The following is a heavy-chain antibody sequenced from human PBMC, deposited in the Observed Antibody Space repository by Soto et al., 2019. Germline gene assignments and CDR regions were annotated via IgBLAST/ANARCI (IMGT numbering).Heavy chain of an antibody. J-gene: IGHJ4*02. CDR2: INYDGSTT. CDR3: VRLYRNSNSGDDY. D-gene: IGHD3-10*01. CDR1: GFTFGNFW. Sequence: GGSLRLSCAASGFTFGNFWMHWVRQAPGKGLVWVSRINYDGSTTSYADSVKGRFTISRDNAKNTLYLQMNSLRAEDTAMYYCVRLYRNSNSGDDYWGQGTLVTVSS. V-gene: IGHV3-74*01.